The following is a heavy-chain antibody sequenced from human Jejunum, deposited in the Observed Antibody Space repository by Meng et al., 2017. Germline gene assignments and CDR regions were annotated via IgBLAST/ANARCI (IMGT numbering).Heavy chain of an antibody. Sequence: QIQLQQSGPGLVKHSQSLSLTCPISGDSVSSNSAGWNWIRQSPSRGLEWLGRTYYRSKWYIDYAVSVKSRITINPDTSKNQFSLHLNSVTPEDTAVYYCAGGGLVRSTRGYFDYWGQGTLVTVSS. CDR3: AGGGLVRSTRGYFDY. V-gene: IGHV6-1*01. CDR2: TYYRSKWYI. J-gene: IGHJ4*02. D-gene: IGHD1-26*01. CDR1: GDSVSSNSAG.